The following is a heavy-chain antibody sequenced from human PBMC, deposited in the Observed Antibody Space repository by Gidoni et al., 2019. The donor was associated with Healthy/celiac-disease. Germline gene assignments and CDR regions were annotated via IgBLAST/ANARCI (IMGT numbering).Heavy chain of an antibody. Sequence: EVQLVESGGGLVQPGGSLRLSCAASGFTFSSYEMNWVRQAPGKGLEWVSYISSSGSTIYYADSVKGRFTISRDNAKNSLYLQMNSLRAEDTAVYYCARSGPIPRPSYYFDYWGQGTLVTVSS. CDR1: GFTFSSYE. J-gene: IGHJ4*02. CDR3: ARSGPIPRPSYYFDY. CDR2: ISSSGSTI. D-gene: IGHD2-2*02. V-gene: IGHV3-48*03.